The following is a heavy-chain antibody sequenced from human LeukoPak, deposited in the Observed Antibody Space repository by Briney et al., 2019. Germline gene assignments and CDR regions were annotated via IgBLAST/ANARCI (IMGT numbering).Heavy chain of an antibody. CDR1: GFTFSSYG. J-gene: IGHJ4*02. D-gene: IGHD4-17*01. V-gene: IGHV3-30*02. CDR2: IRYDGSNK. Sequence: GGSLRLSCAASGFTFSSYGMHWVRQAPGKGLEWVAFIRYDGSNKYCADSVKGRFTISRDNSKNTLYLQMNSLGAEDTAVYYCAKRTTGKGTVTIDYWGQGTLVTVSS. CDR3: AKRTTGKGTVTIDY.